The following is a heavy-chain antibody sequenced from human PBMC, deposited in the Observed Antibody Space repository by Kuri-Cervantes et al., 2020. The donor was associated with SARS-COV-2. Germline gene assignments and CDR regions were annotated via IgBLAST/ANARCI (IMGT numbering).Heavy chain of an antibody. V-gene: IGHV3-74*01. CDR1: GFAFNTYW. J-gene: IGHJ5*02. CDR3: ARVEINMVRGGRWFDP. CDR2: INSDGSST. D-gene: IGHD3-10*01. Sequence: GESLKISCAASGFAFNTYWISWVRQAPGKGLVWVSRINSDGSSTSYADSVKGRFTISRDNAKNTLYLQMNSLRAEDTAVYYCARVEINMVRGGRWFDPWGQGTLVTVSS.